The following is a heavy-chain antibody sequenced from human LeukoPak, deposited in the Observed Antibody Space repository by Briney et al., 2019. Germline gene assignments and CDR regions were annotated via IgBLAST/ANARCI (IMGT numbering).Heavy chain of an antibody. CDR2: ISGSGGST. Sequence: GGSLRLSCAASGFTFSSYAMSWVRQAPGKGLEWVSAISGSGGSTYYADSVKGRFTISRDNSKNTLYLQMNSLRAEDTAVYYCAKEVAYYDFWSGYSGSHDAFDIWGQGTMVTVSS. J-gene: IGHJ3*02. V-gene: IGHV3-23*01. D-gene: IGHD3-3*01. CDR3: AKEVAYYDFWSGYSGSHDAFDI. CDR1: GFTFSSYA.